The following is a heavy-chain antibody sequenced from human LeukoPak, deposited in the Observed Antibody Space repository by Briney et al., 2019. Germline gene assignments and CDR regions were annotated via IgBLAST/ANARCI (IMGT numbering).Heavy chain of an antibody. CDR2: IYYSGGT. J-gene: IGHJ4*02. CDR3: AREVYIYASFEAYYFDY. D-gene: IGHD2/OR15-2a*01. CDR1: GGSIRSSIYY. V-gene: IGHV4-39*07. Sequence: PSETLSLTCTVSGGSIRSSIYYWGWIRQPPGKGLEWIGSIYYSGGTYYNTSLKSRVTISLDTSNTQFSLKLSSVPAVETAVYDYAREVYIYASFEAYYFDYWGKGTLVTVSA.